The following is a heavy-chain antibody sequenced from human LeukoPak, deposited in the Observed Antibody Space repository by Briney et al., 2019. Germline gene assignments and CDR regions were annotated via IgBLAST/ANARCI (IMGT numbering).Heavy chain of an antibody. CDR3: ARGDPTITMVRGVMDY. CDR1: GFTFSSYS. CDR2: ISSSSTI. J-gene: IGHJ4*02. Sequence: GGSLRLSCAASGFTFSSYSMNWVRQAPGEGLEWVSYISSSSTIYYADSVKGRFTISRDNAKNSLYLQMNGLRAEDTAVYYCARGDPTITMVRGVMDYWGQGTLVTVSS. D-gene: IGHD3-10*01. V-gene: IGHV3-48*04.